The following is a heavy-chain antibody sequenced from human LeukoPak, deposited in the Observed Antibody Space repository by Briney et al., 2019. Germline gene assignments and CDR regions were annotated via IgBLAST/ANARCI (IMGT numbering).Heavy chain of an antibody. V-gene: IGHV4-59*01. CDR1: GGSISGYY. CDR3: ARAIVVVPAAIPVNAFDI. J-gene: IGHJ3*02. D-gene: IGHD2-2*02. Sequence: SETLSLTCTVSGGSISGYYWSWIRQPPGKGLEWIGYIYYSGSTNYNPSLKSRVTISVDTSKNQFSLKLSSVTAADTAVYYCARAIVVVPAAIPVNAFDIWGQGTMVTVSS. CDR2: IYYSGST.